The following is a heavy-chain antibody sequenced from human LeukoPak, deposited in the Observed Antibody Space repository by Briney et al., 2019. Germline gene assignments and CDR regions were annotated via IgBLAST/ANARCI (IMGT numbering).Heavy chain of an antibody. CDR1: GFTFSRYW. D-gene: IGHD3-10*01. Sequence: GGSLRLSCAASGFTFSRYWMSWVRQAPGKGLEWVADIKEDGSEKYYVDSVKGQFTISRDNAKNSLFLQMISLRAEDTAVYYCALTPDYYGSGSFDYWGQGTLVTVSS. V-gene: IGHV3-7*01. CDR3: ALTPDYYGSGSFDY. J-gene: IGHJ4*02. CDR2: IKEDGSEK.